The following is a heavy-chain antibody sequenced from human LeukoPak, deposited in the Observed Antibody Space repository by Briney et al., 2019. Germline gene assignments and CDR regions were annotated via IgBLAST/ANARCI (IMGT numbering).Heavy chain of an antibody. V-gene: IGHV1-69*13. CDR3: ARVYLAGAFDV. Sequence: GASVKVSCKASGYTFTSYGISWVRQAPGQGLEWMGSIFPIFKTVNYAENFQGRVTITADESTSIAYMDLSSLRSEDTAMYYCARVYLAGAFDVWGQGTLVTVSS. CDR1: GYTFTSYG. J-gene: IGHJ3*01. D-gene: IGHD2-21*01. CDR2: IFPIFKTV.